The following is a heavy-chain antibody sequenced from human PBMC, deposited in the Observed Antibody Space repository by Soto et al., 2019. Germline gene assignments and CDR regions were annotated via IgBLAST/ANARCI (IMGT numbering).Heavy chain of an antibody. V-gene: IGHV1-18*01. CDR1: GYTFTSYG. J-gene: IGHJ5*01. D-gene: IGHD6-25*01. Sequence: QVQLVQSEGELRQPGASVTVSCRASGYTFTSYGIIWVRQAPGQGLEWMGYISPNSGATTYAQNLQGRLTLTTDTSTSTAYMELRRLSSHDTAIYYCVREMWTRSGPKNFSDSWGLGGVVTVS. CDR3: VREMWTRSGPKNFSDS. CDR2: ISPNSGAT.